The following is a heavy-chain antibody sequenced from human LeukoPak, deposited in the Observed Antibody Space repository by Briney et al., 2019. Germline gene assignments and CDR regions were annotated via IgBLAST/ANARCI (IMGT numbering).Heavy chain of an antibody. CDR2: IYYNGST. D-gene: IGHD6-19*01. CDR3: ARVLPYSTGWGVDH. CDR1: GGSIRRYY. V-gene: IGHV4-59*01. J-gene: IGHJ4*02. Sequence: SETLSLTCTVPGGSIRRYYWSCLRQPPGKGLEWIGYIYYNGSTNYNPSLKSRVTISVDTSRNQFSLNVSSVTAGDTAVYYSARVLPYSTGWGVDHWGQGTLVTVSS.